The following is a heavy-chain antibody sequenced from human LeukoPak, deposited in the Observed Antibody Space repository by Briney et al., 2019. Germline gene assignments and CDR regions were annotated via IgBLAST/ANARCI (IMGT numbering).Heavy chain of an antibody. J-gene: IGHJ4*02. CDR2: ISYDGSNK. Sequence: PGGSLRLSCAASGFTFSSYGMHWVRQAPGKGLEWVAVISYDGSNKYYADSVKGRFTISRDNSKNTLYLQMNSLRAEDTAVYYCAKYWGSSSWYFDYWGQGTLVTVSS. CDR3: AKYWGSSSWYFDY. D-gene: IGHD6-13*01. V-gene: IGHV3-30*18. CDR1: GFTFSSYG.